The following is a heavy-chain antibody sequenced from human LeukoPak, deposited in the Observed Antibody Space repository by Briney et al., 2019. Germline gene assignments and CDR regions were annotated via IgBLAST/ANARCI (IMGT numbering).Heavy chain of an antibody. CDR2: ISYDGSNK. CDR3: ARSGARYCSGGSCYYYGMDV. Sequence: QAGGSLRLSCAASGFTFSSYAMHWVRQAPGKGLEWVAVISYDGSNKYYADSVKGRFTISRDNSKNTLYLQMNSLRAEDTAVYYCARSGARYCSGGSCYYYGMDVWGQGTTVTVSS. D-gene: IGHD2-15*01. V-gene: IGHV3-30-3*01. J-gene: IGHJ6*02. CDR1: GFTFSSYA.